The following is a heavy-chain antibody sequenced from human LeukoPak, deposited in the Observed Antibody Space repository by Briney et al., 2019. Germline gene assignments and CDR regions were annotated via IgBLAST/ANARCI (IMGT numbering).Heavy chain of an antibody. D-gene: IGHD1-26*01. CDR1: GDSVSSNSAA. J-gene: IGHJ4*02. CDR3: ARDVGATPGYFDY. V-gene: IGHV6-1*01. Sequence: SQTLSLTCAISGDSVSSNSAAWNWIRQSPSRGLEWLGRTYYRSKWYNEYAVSVKSRISINPDTSKNQFSLQLSSVTAADTAVYYCARDVGATPGYFDYWGQGTLVTVSS. CDR2: TYYRSKWYN.